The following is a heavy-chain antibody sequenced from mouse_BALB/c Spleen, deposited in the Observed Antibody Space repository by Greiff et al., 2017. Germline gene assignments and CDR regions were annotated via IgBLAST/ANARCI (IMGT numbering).Heavy chain of an antibody. Sequence: DVMLVESGGGLVQPGGSLKLSCAASGFTFSSYGMSWVRQTPDKRLELVATINSNGGSTYYPDSVKGRFTISRDNAKNTLYLQMSSLKSEDTAMYYCARDQYYGSSLGYWGQGTTLTVSS. D-gene: IGHD1-1*01. CDR2: INSNGGST. V-gene: IGHV5-6-3*01. CDR1: GFTFSSYG. J-gene: IGHJ2*01. CDR3: ARDQYYGSSLGY.